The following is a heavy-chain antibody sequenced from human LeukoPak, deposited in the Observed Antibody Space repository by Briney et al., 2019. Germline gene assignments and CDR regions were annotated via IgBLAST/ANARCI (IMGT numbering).Heavy chain of an antibody. D-gene: IGHD1-26*01. V-gene: IGHV4-59*08. CDR3: ARRIVGATTLWFDP. CDR2: IYYSGST. J-gene: IGHJ5*02. Sequence: PSETLSLTCTVSGGSISSYYWSWIRQPPGKGLEWIGYIYYSGSTNYNPSLKSRVTISVDTSKNQFSLKLSSVTAADTAVYYCARRIVGATTLWFDPWGQGTLVTVS. CDR1: GGSISSYY.